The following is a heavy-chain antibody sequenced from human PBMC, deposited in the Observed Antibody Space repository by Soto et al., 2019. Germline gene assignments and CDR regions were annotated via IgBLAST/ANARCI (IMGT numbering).Heavy chain of an antibody. CDR1: GGSFSSGGYY. V-gene: IGHV4-31*03. CDR3: ARVRWDRESFDI. CDR2: IYYSGTT. J-gene: IGHJ3*02. Sequence: PSETLSLTCTVSGGSFSSGGYYWNWIRQHPGKGLEWIGYIYYSGTTYSNPTLKSRVTISVDTSKSQFSLNLTSVTAADTAIYYCARVRWDRESFDIWGQGTMVT. D-gene: IGHD1-26*01.